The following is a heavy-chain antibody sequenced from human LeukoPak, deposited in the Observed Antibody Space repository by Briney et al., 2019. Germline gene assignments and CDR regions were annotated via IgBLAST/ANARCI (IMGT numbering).Heavy chain of an antibody. Sequence: GGSLRLSCAASGFTVSSNYMSWVRQAPGKGLEWVSVIYSGGSTYYADSVKGRFTISRDNSKNTLYPQMNSLRAEDTAVYYCARDPFEAFDIWGQGTMVTVSS. CDR3: ARDPFEAFDI. J-gene: IGHJ3*02. V-gene: IGHV3-66*01. CDR1: GFTVSSNY. CDR2: IYSGGST.